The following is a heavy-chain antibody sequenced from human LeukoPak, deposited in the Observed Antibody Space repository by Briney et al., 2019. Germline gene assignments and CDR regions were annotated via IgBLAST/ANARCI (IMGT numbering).Heavy chain of an antibody. CDR1: GYTFTSYG. Sequence: ASVKVSCKASGYTFTSYGISWVRQAPGQGLEWMGWISAYNGNTNYAQKLQGRVTMSTDTSTSTAYMELRSLRSDDTAVYYCARNWAVAGKGVFDYWGQGNLVTVSS. CDR2: ISAYNGNT. D-gene: IGHD6-19*01. V-gene: IGHV1-18*04. J-gene: IGHJ4*02. CDR3: ARNWAVAGKGVFDY.